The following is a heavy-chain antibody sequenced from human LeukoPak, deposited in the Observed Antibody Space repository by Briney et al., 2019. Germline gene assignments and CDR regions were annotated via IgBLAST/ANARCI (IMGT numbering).Heavy chain of an antibody. D-gene: IGHD2-21*02. J-gene: IGHJ4*02. V-gene: IGHV1-69*04. CDR2: IIPILGIA. Sequence: ASVKVSCKASGGTFSSYAISWVRQAPGQGLEWMGRIIPILGIANYAQKFQGRVTITADKSTSTAYMELSSLRSEDTAVYYCARESGVVPEDFDYWGQGTLVTVSS. CDR1: GGTFSSYA. CDR3: ARESGVVPEDFDY.